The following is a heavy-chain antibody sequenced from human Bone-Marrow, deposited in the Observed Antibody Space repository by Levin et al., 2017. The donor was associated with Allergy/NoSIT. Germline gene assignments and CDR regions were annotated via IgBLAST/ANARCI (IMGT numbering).Heavy chain of an antibody. J-gene: IGHJ5*02. D-gene: IGHD5-12*01. CDR3: ARRQSSGYSYDL. CDR1: GFTLSNYG. Sequence: SCGTSGFTLSNYGMTWVRQAPGKGLEWVASISSSGGSTSYTDSVKGRFTISRDNSNNTVHLVMNSLRGEDTAVFYCARRQSSGYSYDLWGQGILVTVSS. CDR2: ISSSGGST. V-gene: IGHV3-23*01.